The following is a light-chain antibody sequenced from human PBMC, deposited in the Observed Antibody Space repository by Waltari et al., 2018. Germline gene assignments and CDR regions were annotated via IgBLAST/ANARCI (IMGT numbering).Light chain of an antibody. CDR2: YDN. Sequence: SYVLTQPPSVSVAPGKTARISCGGNSIGSKSVHWYQQKPGQAPVLVISYDNDRPSGIPEGFSGSKSENTATLTITRVEAGDEADYYCQVWESSSDYYVFGTGTKVTVL. CDR3: QVWESSSDYYV. J-gene: IGLJ1*01. V-gene: IGLV3-21*01. CDR1: SIGSKS.